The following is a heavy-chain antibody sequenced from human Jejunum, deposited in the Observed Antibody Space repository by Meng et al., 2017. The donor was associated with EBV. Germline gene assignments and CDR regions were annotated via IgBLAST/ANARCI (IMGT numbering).Heavy chain of an antibody. D-gene: IGHD2-2*01. CDR3: ARVLDCSTTSCYFGIDP. J-gene: IGHJ5*02. CDR2: IYHTGST. Sequence: QVQLQASGPGLVKPSGPLSPTCAVAGGSINSNDWWSWVRQSPVMGLEWIGDIYHTGSTNYNPSLKSRVTISVDKSKNHFSLKLNSVTAADTAIYYCARVLDCSTTSCYFGIDPWGQGTLVTVSS. V-gene: IGHV4-4*02. CDR1: GGSINSNDW.